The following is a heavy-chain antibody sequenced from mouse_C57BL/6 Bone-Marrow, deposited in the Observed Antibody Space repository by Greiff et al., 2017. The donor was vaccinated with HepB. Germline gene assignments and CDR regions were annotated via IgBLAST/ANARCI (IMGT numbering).Heavy chain of an antibody. V-gene: IGHV5-4*03. CDR2: ISDGGSYT. D-gene: IGHD1-1*01. J-gene: IGHJ2*01. Sequence: DVKLVESGGGLVKPGGSLKLSCAASGFTFSSYAMSWVRQTPEKRLEWVATISDGGSYTYYPDNVKGRFTISRDNAKNNLYLQMSHLKSEDTAMYYCARGDTTVVAYYFDYWGQGTTLTVSS. CDR1: GFTFSSYA. CDR3: ARGDTTVVAYYFDY.